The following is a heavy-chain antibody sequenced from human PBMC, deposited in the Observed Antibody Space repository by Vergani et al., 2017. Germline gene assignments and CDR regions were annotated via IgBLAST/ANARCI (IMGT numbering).Heavy chain of an antibody. Sequence: QVQLVQSGAEVKKPAASVKVSCKASGYTFTGYYMHWVRQAPGQGLEWMGWINPNSGGTNYAQKFQGRVTMTRDTSISTAYMELSRLRSDDTAVYYCARMERELLSGKAFDIWGQGTMVTVSS. J-gene: IGHJ3*02. CDR3: ARMERELLSGKAFDI. CDR2: INPNSGGT. CDR1: GYTFTGYY. V-gene: IGHV1-2*02. D-gene: IGHD1-26*01.